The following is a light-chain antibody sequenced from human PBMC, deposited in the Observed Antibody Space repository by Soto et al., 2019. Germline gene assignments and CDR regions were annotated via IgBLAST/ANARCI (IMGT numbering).Light chain of an antibody. CDR1: QSLLYSSNNKNY. CDR2: WSS. J-gene: IGKJ4*01. Sequence: DIVMTQSPDSLAVSLGERATIDCRSSQSLLYSSNNKNYLAWYQQKPGQPPTLLIYWSSTREFGVPDRFSGSGSGTDFTLTISSLQAEDVAVYYCQQYYSTPLTFGGGTKVEIK. CDR3: QQYYSTPLT. V-gene: IGKV4-1*01.